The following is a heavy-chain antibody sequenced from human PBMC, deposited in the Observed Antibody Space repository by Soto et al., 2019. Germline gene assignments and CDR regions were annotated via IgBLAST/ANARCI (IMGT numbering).Heavy chain of an antibody. CDR2: ISNSGNT. V-gene: IGHV3-23*01. J-gene: IGHJ6*02. CDR3: AKTKFRGVVVNV. Sequence: GGSLRLSCAASGFTFSSYAMYWVRQAPGKGLEWVSTISNSGNTYYADSVGGRFTISRDNSKNTLYLQMNSLRAEDTAVYYCAKTKFRGVVVNVWGQGTTVTVSS. CDR1: GFTFSSYA. D-gene: IGHD3-10*01.